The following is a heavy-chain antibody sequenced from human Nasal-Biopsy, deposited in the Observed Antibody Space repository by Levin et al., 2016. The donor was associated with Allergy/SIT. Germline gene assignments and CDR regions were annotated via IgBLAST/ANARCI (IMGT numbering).Heavy chain of an antibody. CDR3: ARELGHSGIIRDAFDI. Sequence: GGSLRLSCAASGFTFSSYWMTWVRQAPGKGLEWVANIKQDGSEKYYVDSLKGRFTISRDNAKNSLYLQMNSLRAEDTAVYYCARELGHSGIIRDAFDIWGQGTTVTVSS. D-gene: IGHD6-19*01. V-gene: IGHV3-7*01. J-gene: IGHJ3*02. CDR2: IKQDGSEK. CDR1: GFTFSSYW.